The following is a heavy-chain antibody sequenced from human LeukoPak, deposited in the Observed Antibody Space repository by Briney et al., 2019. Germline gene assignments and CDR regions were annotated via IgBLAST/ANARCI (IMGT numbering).Heavy chain of an antibody. D-gene: IGHD3-22*01. Sequence: SETLSLTCTVSGGSISSSSYYWGWIRQPPGKGLEWIGSIYYSGSTYYNPSLKSRVTISVDTSKNQFSLKLSSVTAADTAVYYCAGGPYYYDSSGVLDYWGQGTLVTVSS. V-gene: IGHV4-39*07. CDR3: AGGPYYYDSSGVLDY. CDR1: GGSISSSSYY. J-gene: IGHJ4*02. CDR2: IYYSGST.